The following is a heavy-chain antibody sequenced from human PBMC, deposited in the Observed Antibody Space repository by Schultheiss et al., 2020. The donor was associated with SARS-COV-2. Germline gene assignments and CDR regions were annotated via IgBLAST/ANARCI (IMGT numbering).Heavy chain of an antibody. CDR2: FDPEDGET. D-gene: IGHD3-10*01. J-gene: IGHJ3*02. CDR1: GYTLTELS. V-gene: IGHV1-24*01. CDR3: ATVRNLWFGELRAFDI. Sequence: ASVKVSCKVSGYTLTELSMHWVRQAPGKGLEWMGGFDPEDGETIYAQKFQGRVTMTEDTSTDTAYMELSSLRSEDTAVYYCATVRNLWFGELRAFDIWGQGTMVTVSS.